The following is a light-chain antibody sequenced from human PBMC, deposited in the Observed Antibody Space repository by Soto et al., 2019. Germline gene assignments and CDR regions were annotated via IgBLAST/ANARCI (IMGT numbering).Light chain of an antibody. V-gene: IGKV3-11*01. J-gene: IGKJ5*01. CDR1: QSVSSY. CDR3: QQRSTWPIT. Sequence: EIVLTQSPATLSLSPGERATLSCRASQSVSSYLAWYQQKPGQAPRLLIYDASNRATGIPARFSGSGSGTDFAHTISSLEAEDCAVYYCQQRSTWPITFGQGTRLEIK. CDR2: DAS.